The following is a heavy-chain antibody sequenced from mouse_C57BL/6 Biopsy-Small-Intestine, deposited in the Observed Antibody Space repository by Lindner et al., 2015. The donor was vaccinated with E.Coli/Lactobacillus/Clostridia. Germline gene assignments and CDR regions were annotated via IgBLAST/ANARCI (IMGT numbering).Heavy chain of an antibody. CDR3: IIGRSYWYFDV. D-gene: IGHD2-14*01. J-gene: IGHJ1*03. CDR1: GFNIKDYY. V-gene: IGHV14-1*01. Sequence: VQLQESGAELVRPGASVKLSCTASGFNIKDYYMHWGKQRPEQGLEWIGRIDPEDGDTEYAPKFQGKATMTADTSSNTAYLQLSSLTSEDTAVYHCIIGRSYWYFDVWGTGTTVTVSS. CDR2: IDPEDGDT.